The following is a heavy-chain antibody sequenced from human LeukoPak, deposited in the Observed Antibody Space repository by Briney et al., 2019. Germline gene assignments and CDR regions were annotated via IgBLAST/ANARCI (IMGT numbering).Heavy chain of an antibody. Sequence: SETLSLTCTVSGGSISSGSYYRSWIRQPAGKGLEWIGRIYTRGNTNYNPSLKSRVTISVDASTEQFSLKLSSVTAADTAVYYCAEGISFDYWGQGTLVTVSS. CDR3: AEGISFDY. J-gene: IGHJ4*02. D-gene: IGHD2/OR15-2a*01. CDR1: GGSISSGSYY. V-gene: IGHV4-61*02. CDR2: IYTRGNT.